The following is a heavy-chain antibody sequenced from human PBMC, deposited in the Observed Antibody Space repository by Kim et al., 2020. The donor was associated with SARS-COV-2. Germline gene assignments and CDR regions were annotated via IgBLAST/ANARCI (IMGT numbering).Heavy chain of an antibody. V-gene: IGHV3-9*01. D-gene: IGHD2-15*01. Sequence: ADAEKGRFTISGDNAKTSLYLQMNSRTAEDTALYYCAKDISATGQYYFDYWGQGTLVTVSS. CDR3: AKDISATGQYYFDY. J-gene: IGHJ4*02.